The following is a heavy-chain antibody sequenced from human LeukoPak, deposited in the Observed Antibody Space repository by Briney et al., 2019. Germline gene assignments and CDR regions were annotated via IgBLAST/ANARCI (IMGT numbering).Heavy chain of an antibody. CDR1: GFTVSSNY. D-gene: IGHD1-26*01. V-gene: IGHV3-53*01. J-gene: IGHJ4*02. Sequence: GGSLRLSCAASGFTVSSNYMSWVRQAPGKGLEWVSVIYSGGSTYYADSVKGRSTISRDNSKNTLYLQMNSLRAEDTAVYYCAREVLYSGSFDWGQGTLVTVSS. CDR2: IYSGGST. CDR3: AREVLYSGSFD.